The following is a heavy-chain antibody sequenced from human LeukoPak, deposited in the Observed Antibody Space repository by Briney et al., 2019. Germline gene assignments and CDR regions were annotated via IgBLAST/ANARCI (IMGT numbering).Heavy chain of an antibody. Sequence: GESLKISCMGSGYSFSSYWIGWVRQMSGKGLNWLAIIYPGVSDTRYSPSFQGQVTISADKSFSTAYLQWSSLQASDTAMYYCARQGCYGSGNRPFDYWGQGTLVTVSS. CDR1: GYSFSSYW. J-gene: IGHJ4*02. D-gene: IGHD3-10*01. V-gene: IGHV5-51*01. CDR3: ARQGCYGSGNRPFDY. CDR2: IYPGVSDT.